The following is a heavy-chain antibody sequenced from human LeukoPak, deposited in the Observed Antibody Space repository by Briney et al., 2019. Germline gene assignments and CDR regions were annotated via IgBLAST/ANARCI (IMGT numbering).Heavy chain of an antibody. D-gene: IGHD3-22*01. CDR2: IHTSGST. CDR3: ARDASCYYDGSGYYLGY. Sequence: SETLSLTCIVSGGSISSCSWNWIRQPAGKGLEWIGRIHTSGSTNYNPSLKSRVTMSVDTSKNQFSLKLSSVSAAYTAMDYCARDASCYYDGSGYYLGYWGQGTLVTVSS. CDR1: GGSISSCS. V-gene: IGHV4-4*07. J-gene: IGHJ4*02.